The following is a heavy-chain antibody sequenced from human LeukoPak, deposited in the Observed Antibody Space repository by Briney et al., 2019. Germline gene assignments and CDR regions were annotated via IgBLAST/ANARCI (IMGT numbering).Heavy chain of an antibody. CDR2: VDRSSDST. D-gene: IGHD5-24*01. CDR1: GFTFSSYA. J-gene: IGHJ4*02. CDR3: AKDPPRGDGYQPNFFDS. V-gene: IGHV3-23*01. Sequence: GGSLRLSCAASGFTFSSYAMNWVRQAPGRGLEWVSAVDRSSDSTYYAESVKGRFTVSRDNSKSTLFLEMNSLRAEDTAVYYCAKDPPRGDGYQPNFFDSWGQGTLVTVST.